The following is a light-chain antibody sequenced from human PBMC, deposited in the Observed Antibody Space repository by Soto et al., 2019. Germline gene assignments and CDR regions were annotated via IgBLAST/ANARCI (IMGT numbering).Light chain of an antibody. J-gene: IGKJ4*01. CDR1: QSLSRTY. CDR2: GAS. V-gene: IGKV3-20*01. CDR3: QQYGGSPPLT. Sequence: ENVLTQSPGTLSLSPGDRATLSCRASQSLSRTYIAWYQQQPGQAPRLLIYGASNRATGIPDRFSSSGSGTDFTLTISRLEPEDFAVYYCQQYGGSPPLTFGGGTKVEIK.